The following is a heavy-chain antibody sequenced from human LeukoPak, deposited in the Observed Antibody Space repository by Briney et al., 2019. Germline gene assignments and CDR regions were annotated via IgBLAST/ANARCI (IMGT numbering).Heavy chain of an antibody. CDR1: GYTLTELS. CDR2: FDPEDGET. J-gene: IGHJ5*02. CDR3: ATFPLVGATTLLWSDP. Sequence: ASVKVSCKVSGYTLTELSMHWVRQAPGKGLEWMGGFDPEDGETIYAQKFQGRVTMTEDTSTDTAYMELSSLRSEDTAVYYCATFPLVGATTLLWSDPWGQGTLVTVSS. D-gene: IGHD1-26*01. V-gene: IGHV1-24*01.